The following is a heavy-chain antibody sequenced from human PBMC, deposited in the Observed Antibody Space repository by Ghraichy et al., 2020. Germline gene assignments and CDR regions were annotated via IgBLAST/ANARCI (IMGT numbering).Heavy chain of an antibody. D-gene: IGHD1-26*01. V-gene: IGHV3-30*18. Sequence: GGSLRLSCAASGFTFSSYGMHWVRQAPGEGLEWVAVISYDGSNKYYADSVKGRFTISRDNSKNTLYLQMNSLRAEDTAVYYCAKSSGSGSYHFRHFDYWGQGTLVTVSS. CDR1: GFTFSSYG. CDR2: ISYDGSNK. CDR3: AKSSGSGSYHFRHFDY. J-gene: IGHJ4*02.